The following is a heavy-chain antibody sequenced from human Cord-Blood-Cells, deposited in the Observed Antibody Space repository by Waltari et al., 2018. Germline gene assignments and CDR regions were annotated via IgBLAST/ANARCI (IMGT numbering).Heavy chain of an antibody. V-gene: IGHV4-34*01. D-gene: IGHD6-6*01. CDR3: ARGDLQLVPLGY. CDR1: GGSFSGYY. J-gene: IGHJ4*02. CDR2: INHSGST. Sequence: QVQLQQWGAGLLKPSETLSLTCAVYGGSFSGYYWSWIRQPPGKGLEWIGEINHSGSTNYNPALKSRITISVDTSKSQFARKLSSVTAADTAVYYCARGDLQLVPLGYWGQGTLVTVSS.